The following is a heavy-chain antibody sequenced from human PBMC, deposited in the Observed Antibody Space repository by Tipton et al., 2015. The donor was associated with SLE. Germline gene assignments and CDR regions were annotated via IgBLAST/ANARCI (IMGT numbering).Heavy chain of an antibody. Sequence: TLCLTCTVSGGSISSGGYYWSWIRQPAGKGLELIGHIYTSGSTNYYPSLKSRVTISVDTSKNQFSLKLSSVTAADTAVYYCARGGSSFEYWGPGTLVTGSS. CDR1: GGSISSGGYY. CDR2: IYTSGST. J-gene: IGHJ4*02. V-gene: IGHV4-61*09. CDR3: ARGGSSFEY. D-gene: IGHD1-26*01.